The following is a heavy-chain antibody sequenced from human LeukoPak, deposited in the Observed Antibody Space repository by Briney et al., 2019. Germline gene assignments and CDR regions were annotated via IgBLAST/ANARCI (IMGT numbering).Heavy chain of an antibody. D-gene: IGHD2-2*01. CDR2: ISSTGGTI. CDR1: GFTFSSNS. V-gene: IGHV3-48*04. J-gene: IGHJ6*03. CDR3: AREADCSSTSCYYYYYYYMDV. Sequence: GGSLRLSCAASGFTFSSNSMNWVRQAPGKGLEWVSYISSTGGTIYYADSMKGRFTISRDNAKNSLYLQMNSLRAEDTAVYYCAREADCSSTSCYYYYYYYMDVWGKGTTVTVSS.